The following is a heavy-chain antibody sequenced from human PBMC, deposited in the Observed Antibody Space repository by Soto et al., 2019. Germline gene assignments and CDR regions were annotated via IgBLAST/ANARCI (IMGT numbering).Heavy chain of an antibody. CDR3: ARRHRPSYTTDY. J-gene: IGHJ4*02. V-gene: IGHV3-74*01. CDR1: GFPFSSYW. D-gene: IGHD4-4*01. Sequence: GGSLRVYCAASGFPFSSYWMHWVRQAPGKGLEWVSRINDDGRRTSYADSVKGRFTISRDNAKNTLYLQMNSLRDDDTAIYYCARRHRPSYTTDYWGQGTLVIVT. CDR2: INDDGRRT.